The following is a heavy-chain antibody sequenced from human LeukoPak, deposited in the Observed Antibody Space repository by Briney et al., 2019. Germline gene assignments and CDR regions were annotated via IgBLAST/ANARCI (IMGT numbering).Heavy chain of an antibody. CDR1: GFTFSSYW. V-gene: IGHV3-74*01. CDR2: INSDGNST. Sequence: GSLRLTCAASGFTFSSYWMRCVRQATGKGRVWVSRINSDGNSTNYAYSVKGRFTISGDNAKNTLYLQMNSLRAEDTAVYYCARGAAAGTMWGGFDYWGQGTLVTVSS. CDR3: ARGAAAGTMWGGFDY. D-gene: IGHD6-13*01. J-gene: IGHJ4*02.